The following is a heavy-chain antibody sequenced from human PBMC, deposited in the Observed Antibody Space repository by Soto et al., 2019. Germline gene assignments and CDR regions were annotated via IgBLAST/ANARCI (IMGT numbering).Heavy chain of an antibody. V-gene: IGHV3-53*01. CDR1: GITVTDHY. CDR3: ARGLAVATSYYFDY. J-gene: IGHJ4*02. CDR2: IYSAGHT. D-gene: IGHD6-19*01. Sequence: PGGSLRLSCAASGITVTDHYMSWVRQTPGKGLEWVSTIYSAGHTFYADSVKGRFAISRDNSKNTVFLQMNSLTADDTAIYYCARGLAVATSYYFDYWGQGTLVTV.